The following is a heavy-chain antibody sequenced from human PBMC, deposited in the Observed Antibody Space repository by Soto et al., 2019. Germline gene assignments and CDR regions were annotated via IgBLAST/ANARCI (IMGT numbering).Heavy chain of an antibody. D-gene: IGHD6-13*01. Sequence: QVQLLQSRLEVTKPGASVKVSCKASGYSLTTYGISWVRQAPGQGPEWVGWISAYNGNTNYAQNFQGRVTMTRDTSTSTAYMDLRGLRSDDTAVYYCASHRVSAAGSFDYWGQGTLVIVSS. CDR1: GYSLTTYG. V-gene: IGHV1-18*01. CDR2: ISAYNGNT. CDR3: ASHRVSAAGSFDY. J-gene: IGHJ4*02.